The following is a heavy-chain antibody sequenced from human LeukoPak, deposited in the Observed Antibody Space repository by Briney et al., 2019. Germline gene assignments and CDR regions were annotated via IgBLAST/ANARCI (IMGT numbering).Heavy chain of an antibody. CDR1: GYTFTGYY. Sequence: ASVKVSCKASGYTFTGYYMHCVRQAPGQGVEWMGWINPNSGGTNYAQRFQGRVTMTRDTSISTAYMELSRLRSDDTAVYYCARDKKRTSSGYDYWGQGTLVTVSS. D-gene: IGHD6-19*01. CDR3: ARDKKRTSSGYDY. V-gene: IGHV1-2*02. CDR2: INPNSGGT. J-gene: IGHJ4*02.